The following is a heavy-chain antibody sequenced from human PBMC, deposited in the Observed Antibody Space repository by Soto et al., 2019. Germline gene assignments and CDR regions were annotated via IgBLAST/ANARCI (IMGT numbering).Heavy chain of an antibody. Sequence: EVQLVESGGGLVKPGGSLRLSCAASGFTFSNAWMSWVRQAPGKGLEWVGRIKSKTDGGTTDYAAPVKGRFTISRDDSKNTLYLQINTLKPEDTAVYYCTTDQAPGVDYWGQGTLVTVSS. V-gene: IGHV3-15*01. CDR2: IKSKTDGGTT. CDR3: TTDQAPGVDY. CDR1: GFTFSNAW. D-gene: IGHD3-10*01. J-gene: IGHJ4*02.